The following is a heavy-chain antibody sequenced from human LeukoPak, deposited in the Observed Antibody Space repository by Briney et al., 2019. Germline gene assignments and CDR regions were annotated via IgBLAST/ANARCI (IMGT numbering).Heavy chain of an antibody. CDR1: GGSISSSSYY. CDR3: ARNADSSSWYVWGRYYFDY. J-gene: IGHJ4*02. CDR2: IYYSGST. V-gene: IGHV4-39*07. Sequence: SETLSLTCTVSGGSISSSSYYWGWIRQPPGKGLEWIGSIYYSGSTYYNPSLKSRVTISVDTSKNQFSLKLSSVTAADTAVYYCARNADSSSWYVWGRYYFDYWGQGTLVTVSS. D-gene: IGHD6-13*01.